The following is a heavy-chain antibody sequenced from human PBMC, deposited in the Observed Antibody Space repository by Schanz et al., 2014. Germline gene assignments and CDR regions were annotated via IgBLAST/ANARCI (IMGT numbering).Heavy chain of an antibody. J-gene: IGHJ4*02. D-gene: IGHD3-9*01. CDR3: ARVRYDILTDYYTEYYFDS. V-gene: IGHV3-30*04. Sequence: QVHLVESGGGVVQPGGSLRLSCAASGFNFSTYALHWVRQAPGKGLEWVAVISYDGINKYYADSVKGRFTISRGNSKNTLYLQMNSLRAEDTAVYYCARVRYDILTDYYTEYYFDSWGQGTLVAVSS. CDR2: ISYDGINK. CDR1: GFNFSTYA.